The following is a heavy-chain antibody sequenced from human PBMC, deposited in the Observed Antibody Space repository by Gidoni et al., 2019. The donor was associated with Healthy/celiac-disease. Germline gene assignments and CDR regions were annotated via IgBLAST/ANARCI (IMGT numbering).Heavy chain of an antibody. CDR2: ISGSGGST. J-gene: IGHJ4*02. V-gene: IGHV3-23*01. D-gene: IGHD6-13*01. CDR1: GFTFSSYA. Sequence: EVQLLESGGGLVQPGGSLRLYCAASGFTFSSYAIRWVRQAPGKGLEWVSDISGSGGSTYYADSVKGRFTISRDNSKNTLYLQMNSLRAEDTAVYYCAKGSSATEDYWGQGTLVTVSS. CDR3: AKGSSATEDY.